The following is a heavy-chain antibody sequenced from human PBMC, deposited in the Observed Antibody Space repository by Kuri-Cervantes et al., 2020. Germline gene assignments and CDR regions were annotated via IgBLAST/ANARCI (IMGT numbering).Heavy chain of an antibody. CDR3: VSSHYYYGSGSYYIKDNIGAANYYYYRMDV. V-gene: IGHV1-18*01. Sequence: GGSLRLSCKASGYTFTSYGISWVRQAPGQGLEWMGWIRAYNDNTNYAQKLQGRVTITTDTSTSTAFMELTSLRSDDTAVYYCVSSHYYYGSGSYYIKDNIGAANYYYYRMDVWGQGTTVTVSS. J-gene: IGHJ6*02. CDR1: GYTFTSYG. D-gene: IGHD3-10*01. CDR2: IRAYNDNT.